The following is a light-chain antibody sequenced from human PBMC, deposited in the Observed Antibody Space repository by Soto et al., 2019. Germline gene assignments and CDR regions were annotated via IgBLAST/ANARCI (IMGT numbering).Light chain of an antibody. V-gene: IGLV2-14*01. J-gene: IGLJ2*01. CDR3: SSYTSSSTQV. CDR2: DVS. CDR1: RSDVGGYNY. Sequence: QSVLTQPASVSGSPGQSITISCTGTRSDVGGYNYVSWYQQHPGKAPKLMIYDVSNRPSGVSNRFSGSKSGNTASLTISGLQAEDEADYYCSSYTSSSTQVFGGGTKVTVL.